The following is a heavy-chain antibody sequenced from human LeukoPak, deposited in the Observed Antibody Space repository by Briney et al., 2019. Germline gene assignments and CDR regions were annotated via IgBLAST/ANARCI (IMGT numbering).Heavy chain of an antibody. J-gene: IGHJ4*02. Sequence: SETLSLTCSVSGGSISSYYWSWVRQPAGKGPEWIGRIYSIGSTNYNPSLNSRVTMSVDTSNNQFSLRLTSVTAADTAVYYCARGTTAAAGIFDCWGQGTLVTVSS. CDR1: GGSISSYY. CDR3: ARGTTAAAGIFDC. V-gene: IGHV4-4*07. D-gene: IGHD6-13*01. CDR2: IYSIGST.